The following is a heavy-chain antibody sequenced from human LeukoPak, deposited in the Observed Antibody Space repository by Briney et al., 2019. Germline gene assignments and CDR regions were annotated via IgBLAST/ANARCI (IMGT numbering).Heavy chain of an antibody. Sequence: SETLSLTCAVYGGSFSGYYWSWIRQPPGKGLEWIGEINHSGSTNYNPSLKSRVTISVDTSKNQFSLKLSSVTAAVTAVYYCARASIDYDSSGYRFWGQGTVVTVSS. CDR2: INHSGST. V-gene: IGHV4-34*01. D-gene: IGHD3-22*01. CDR3: ARASIDYDSSGYRF. CDR1: GGSFSGYY. J-gene: IGHJ4*02.